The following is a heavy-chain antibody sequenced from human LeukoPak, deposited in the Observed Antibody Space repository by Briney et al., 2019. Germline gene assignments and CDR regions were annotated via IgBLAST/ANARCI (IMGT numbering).Heavy chain of an antibody. CDR2: IYYSGST. V-gene: IGHV4-39*07. Sequence: PSETLSLTCTVSGGSISSSSYYWGWIRQPPGKGLEWIGSIYYSGSTYYNPSLKSRVTISVDTSKNQFSLKLSSVTAADTAVYYCARDSQQQPAVTNYGMDVWGQGTTVTVSS. CDR1: GGSISSSSYY. CDR3: ARDSQQQPAVTNYGMDV. J-gene: IGHJ6*02. D-gene: IGHD6-13*01.